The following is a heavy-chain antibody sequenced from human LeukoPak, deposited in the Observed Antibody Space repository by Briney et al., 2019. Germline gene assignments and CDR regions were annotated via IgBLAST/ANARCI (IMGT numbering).Heavy chain of an antibody. CDR1: GFTLSSYG. J-gene: IGHJ4*02. CDR3: ARDMGSGSYSDY. CDR2: IWYDGSTK. Sequence: PGGSLRLSCAASGFTLSSYGMHWVRQAPGKGLEWVAVIWYDGSTKYYADSVKGRFTISRDNSKNTLYLQMNSLRAEDTAVYYCARDMGSGSYSDYWGQGTLVTVSS. D-gene: IGHD3-10*01. V-gene: IGHV3-33*01.